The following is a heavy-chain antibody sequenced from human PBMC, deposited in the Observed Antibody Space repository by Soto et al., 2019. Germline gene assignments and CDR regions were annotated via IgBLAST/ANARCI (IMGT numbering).Heavy chain of an antibody. CDR1: GFTFSSYW. Sequence: GGSLRLSCAASGFTFSSYWMSWVRQAPGKGLEWVANIKQDGSEKYYVDSVKGRFTISRDNAKNSLYLQMNSLRAEDTAVYYCARGYSSSSGGAFDIWGQGTMVTVSS. CDR3: ARGYSSSSGGAFDI. V-gene: IGHV3-7*01. J-gene: IGHJ3*02. D-gene: IGHD6-6*01. CDR2: IKQDGSEK.